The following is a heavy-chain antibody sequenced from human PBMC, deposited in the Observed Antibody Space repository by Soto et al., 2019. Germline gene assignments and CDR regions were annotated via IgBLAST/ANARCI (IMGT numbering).Heavy chain of an antibody. CDR2: LSGSGTST. Sequence: GCLSLSCAASVFRFVNYAMNWVRQAPGKGLEWVSGLSGSGTSTYYADSVKGRFTISRDNSRDTLFLQMNSLTADDTAVYYCAKATTNGGWFNPFDSWGQGALVTVSS. CDR1: VFRFVNYA. V-gene: IGHV3-23*01. CDR3: AKATTNGGWFNPFDS. D-gene: IGHD6-19*01. J-gene: IGHJ4*02.